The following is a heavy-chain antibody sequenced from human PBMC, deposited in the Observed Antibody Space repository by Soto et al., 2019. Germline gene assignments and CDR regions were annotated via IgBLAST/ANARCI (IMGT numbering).Heavy chain of an antibody. V-gene: IGHV3-53*01. D-gene: IGHD3-22*01. CDR3: ARDQGTMIKGYYYYYGMDV. CDR1: GFTVSSNY. J-gene: IGHJ6*02. Sequence: GGSLRLSCAASGFTVSSNYMSWVRQAPGKGLEWVSVIYSGGGTYYADSVKGRFTISRDNSKNTLYLQMNSLRAEDTAVYYCARDQGTMIKGYYYYYGMDVWGQGTTVTVSS. CDR2: IYSGGGT.